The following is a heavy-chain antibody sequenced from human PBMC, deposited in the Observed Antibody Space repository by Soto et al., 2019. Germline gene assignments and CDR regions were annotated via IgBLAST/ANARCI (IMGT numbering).Heavy chain of an antibody. CDR3: AREYRSGWYNSGPGDY. V-gene: IGHV3-30-3*01. J-gene: IGHJ4*02. D-gene: IGHD6-19*01. Sequence: HPXVSLRLSFAASGFTFSSYAMHWVRQAPGKGLEWVAVISYDGSNKYYADSVKGRFTISRDNSKNTLYLQMNSLRAEDTAVYYCAREYRSGWYNSGPGDYWGQGTLVTVSS. CDR1: GFTFSSYA. CDR2: ISYDGSNK.